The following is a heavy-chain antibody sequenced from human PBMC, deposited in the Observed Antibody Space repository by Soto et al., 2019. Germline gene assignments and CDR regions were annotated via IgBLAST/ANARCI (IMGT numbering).Heavy chain of an antibody. CDR3: ARSGGGYSYGFQPGPFDY. Sequence: GASVKVSCKASGGTFSSYAISWVRQAPGQGLEWMGGIIPIFGTANYAQKFQGRVTITADESTSAAYMELSSLRSEDTAVYYCARSGGGYSYGFQPGPFDYWGQGTLVTVSS. CDR1: GGTFSSYA. J-gene: IGHJ4*02. V-gene: IGHV1-69*13. D-gene: IGHD5-18*01. CDR2: IIPIFGTA.